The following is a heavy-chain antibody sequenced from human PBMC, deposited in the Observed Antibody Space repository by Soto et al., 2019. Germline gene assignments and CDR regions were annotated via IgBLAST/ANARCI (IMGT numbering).Heavy chain of an antibody. J-gene: IGHJ6*02. CDR2: ISYDGSNK. CDR1: GFTFSSYA. Sequence: GGSLRLSCAASGFTFSSYAMHWVRQAPGKGLEWVAVISYDGSNKYYADSVKGRFTISRDNSKNTLYLQMNSLRAEDTAVYYCARDIFGVVSVGNYYYYYGMDVWGQGTTVTVSS. D-gene: IGHD3-3*01. CDR3: ARDIFGVVSVGNYYYYYGMDV. V-gene: IGHV3-30-3*01.